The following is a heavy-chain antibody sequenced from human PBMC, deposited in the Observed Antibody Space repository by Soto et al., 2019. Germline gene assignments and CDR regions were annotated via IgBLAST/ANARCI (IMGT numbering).Heavy chain of an antibody. Sequence: QVQLQESGPGLVKPSQTLSLTCTVSGGSISSDDYYWSWIRQPPGKGLEWIGYIYYSGSAYYTPSLQSRVSISIDTSKNHFSLKLTSVTATDTAVYFCARGAALNTYYNYYGMDVWGQGTTVTVSS. J-gene: IGHJ6*02. D-gene: IGHD6-25*01. CDR1: GGSISSDDYY. CDR3: ARGAALNTYYNYYGMDV. V-gene: IGHV4-30-4*01. CDR2: IYYSGSA.